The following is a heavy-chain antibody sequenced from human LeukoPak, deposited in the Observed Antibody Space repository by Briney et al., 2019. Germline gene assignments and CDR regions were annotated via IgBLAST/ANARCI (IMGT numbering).Heavy chain of an antibody. CDR3: AEEAGGGRQGFDY. CDR1: GFIFSTHW. J-gene: IGHJ4*01. Sequence: GGSLRLSCAASGFIFSTHWMHWVRQTPGKGLVWVSRLDSDGRDARYADSVKGRFNISRDNAKTTLYLQMNSLRVEDTAVYYCAEEAGGGRQGFDYWGHGILVIVSS. V-gene: IGHV3-74*01. CDR2: LDSDGRDA. D-gene: IGHD3-16*01.